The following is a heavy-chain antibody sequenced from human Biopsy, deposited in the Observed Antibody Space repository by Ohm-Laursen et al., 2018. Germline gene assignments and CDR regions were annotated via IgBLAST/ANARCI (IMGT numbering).Heavy chain of an antibody. Sequence: SLRLSCSASGFIFKNYNMHWVRLAPGKGLEWVAVISYDQITKHYADSVRGRFTISRDNSKNTLYLQVNSLRAEDTAVYYCAKDLSVYYYYGIDVWGQGITVTVSS. CDR3: AKDLSVYYYYGIDV. CDR2: ISYDQITK. V-gene: IGHV3-30*18. CDR1: GFIFKNYN. J-gene: IGHJ6*02. D-gene: IGHD5/OR15-5a*01.